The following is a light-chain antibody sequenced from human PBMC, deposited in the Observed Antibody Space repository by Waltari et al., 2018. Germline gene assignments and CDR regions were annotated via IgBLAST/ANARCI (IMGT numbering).Light chain of an antibody. CDR1: SSYVGAYNS. CDR3: SSYAGSNNFV. Sequence: SGLTQAPPASGSPGQSVPISCTGTSSYVGAYNSVPWYQQHPGKGPNVIIYEVNKRPSGVPDRFSGSKSGNTASLTVSGLQAEDEADYYCSSYAGSNNFVFGSGTTVTVL. V-gene: IGLV2-8*01. J-gene: IGLJ1*01. CDR2: EVN.